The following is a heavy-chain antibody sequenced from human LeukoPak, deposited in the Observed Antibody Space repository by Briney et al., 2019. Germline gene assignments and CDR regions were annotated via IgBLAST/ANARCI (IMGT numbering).Heavy chain of an antibody. CDR1: GGSFSGYY. D-gene: IGHD3-22*01. CDR2: INHSGST. Sequence: SETLSLTCAVYGGSFSGYYWSWIRQPPGKGLEWIGEINHSGSTNYNPSLKSRVTISVDTSKNQFSLKLSSVTAADTAVYYCARGNYYDSSGYQYYFDYWGQGTLSPSPQ. CDR3: ARGNYYDSSGYQYYFDY. V-gene: IGHV4-34*01. J-gene: IGHJ4*02.